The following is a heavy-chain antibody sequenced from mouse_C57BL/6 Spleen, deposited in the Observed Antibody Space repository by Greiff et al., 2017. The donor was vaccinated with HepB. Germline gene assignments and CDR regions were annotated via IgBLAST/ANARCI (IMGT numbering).Heavy chain of an antibody. V-gene: IGHV1-69*01. CDR1: GYTFTSYW. J-gene: IGHJ4*01. CDR3: ARGFPHYYAMDY. CDR2: IDPSDSYT. Sequence: QVQLQQPGAELVMPGASVKLSCKASGYTFTSYWMNWVKQRPGQGLEWIGEIDPSDSYTNYNQKFKGKSTLTVDKSSSTAYMQLSSLTSEDSAVYYGARGFPHYYAMDYWGQGTSVTVSS.